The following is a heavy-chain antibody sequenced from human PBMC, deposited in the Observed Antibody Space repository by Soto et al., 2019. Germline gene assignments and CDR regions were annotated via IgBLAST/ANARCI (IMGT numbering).Heavy chain of an antibody. CDR2: IYHSGST. Sequence: PSETPSLTCAVYGCSISRSNWWSWFRQPPGKGLEWIGEIYHSGSTNYNPSLKSRVTISVDKSKNQFSLKLSSVTAADTAVYYYARGEQSGCDQNWGQGTLVSVSS. V-gene: IGHV4-4*02. CDR1: GCSISRSNW. J-gene: IGHJ4*02. D-gene: IGHD5-12*01. CDR3: ARGEQSGCDQN.